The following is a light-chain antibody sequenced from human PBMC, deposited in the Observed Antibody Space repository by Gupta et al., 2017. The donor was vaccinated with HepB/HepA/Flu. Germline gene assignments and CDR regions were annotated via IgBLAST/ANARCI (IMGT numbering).Light chain of an antibody. V-gene: IGKV1-9*01. CDR2: AAS. CDR1: QGISSY. J-gene: IGKJ3*01. CDR3: QQRNSYPRV. Sequence: DIQLTQSPSFLSASVGDRVTITCRASQGISSYLAWYQQKPGKAPKLLIYAASTLQSGVPSSFSGSGSGTEFTLTISSLQPEDFATYYCQQRNSYPRVFGHGTKVDIK.